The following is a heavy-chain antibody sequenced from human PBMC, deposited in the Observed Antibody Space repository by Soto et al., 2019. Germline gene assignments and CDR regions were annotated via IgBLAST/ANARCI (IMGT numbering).Heavy chain of an antibody. CDR3: AKTKLYIAARLVLDN. J-gene: IGHJ4*02. CDR1: GFTFSSYA. D-gene: IGHD6-6*01. Sequence: GGSLRLSCAASGFTFSSYAMSWVRQAPGKGLEWVSAISGSGGSTYYADSVKGRFTISRDNSKNTLYLQMNSLRVEDTAVYYCAKTKLYIAARLVLDNWGQGTLVTVSS. V-gene: IGHV3-23*01. CDR2: ISGSGGST.